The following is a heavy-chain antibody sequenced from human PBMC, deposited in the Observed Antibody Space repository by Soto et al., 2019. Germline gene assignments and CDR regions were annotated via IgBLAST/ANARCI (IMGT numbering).Heavy chain of an antibody. D-gene: IGHD3-3*01. CDR1: GGSFKSGSYS. CDR2: VYHTGRT. J-gene: IGHJ4*02. V-gene: IGHV4-61*01. CDR3: ARDFAYFDS. Sequence: SETLSLTCTVSGGSFKSGSYSWSWIRQPPGKGLEWIGYVYHTGRTSCNPSLKSRVSISMDTSKSQFSLNLDSVTAADTAVYFCARDFAYFDSWGQGTLVTVSS.